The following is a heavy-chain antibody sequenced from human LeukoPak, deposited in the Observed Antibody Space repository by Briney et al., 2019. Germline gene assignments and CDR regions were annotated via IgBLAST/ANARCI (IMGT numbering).Heavy chain of an antibody. CDR1: GFTISSNY. J-gene: IGHJ6*02. CDR2: IYSGGST. D-gene: IGHD6-19*01. CDR3: ARAPRGGSGWYYYYYGMDV. V-gene: IGHV3-66*01. Sequence: GGSLRLSCAAPGFTISSNYMSWVRQAPGKGLEWVSVIYSGGSTYYADSVKGRFTISRDNSKNTLYLQMNSLRAEDTAVYYCARAPRGGSGWYYYYYGMDVWGQGTTVTVSS.